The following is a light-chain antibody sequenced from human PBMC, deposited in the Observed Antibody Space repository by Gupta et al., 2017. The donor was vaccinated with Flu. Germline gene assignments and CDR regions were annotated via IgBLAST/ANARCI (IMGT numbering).Light chain of an antibody. Sequence: ISCTGTSSDIGTYNRVSWYQQPPGTAPKLMIYEVSNRPSGVPDRFSASKSGNTASLTISGLQGEDEADYYCTSYTSSYTYVFGTGTKVTVL. CDR3: TSYTSSYTYV. V-gene: IGLV2-18*02. CDR2: EVS. CDR1: SSDIGTYNR. J-gene: IGLJ1*01.